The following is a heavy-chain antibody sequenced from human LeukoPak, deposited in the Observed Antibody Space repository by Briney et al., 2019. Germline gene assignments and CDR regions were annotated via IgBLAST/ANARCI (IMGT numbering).Heavy chain of an antibody. CDR1: GFTFSSYW. CDR3: ARDRSPTVTGYYFDY. Sequence: PGGSLRLSCAASGFTFSSYWMSWVRQAPGKGLEWVSSISSSSSYIYYADSVKGRFTISRDNAKNSLYLQMSSLRAEDTAVYYCARDRSPTVTGYYFDYWGQGTLVTVSP. CDR2: ISSSSSYI. J-gene: IGHJ4*02. D-gene: IGHD4-17*01. V-gene: IGHV3-21*01.